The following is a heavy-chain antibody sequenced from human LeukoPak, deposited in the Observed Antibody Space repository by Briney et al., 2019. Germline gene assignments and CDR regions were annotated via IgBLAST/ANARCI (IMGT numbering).Heavy chain of an antibody. D-gene: IGHD5-24*01. CDR1: GFTFSSYA. V-gene: IGHV3-23*01. CDR3: ARQTPRRDGYNLDY. Sequence: GGSLRLSCAASGFTFSSYAMSWVRQAPGKGLEWVSAISGSGGSTYYADSVKGRFTISRDNSKNTLYLQMNSLRAEDTAVYYCARQTPRRDGYNLDYWGQGTLVTVSS. CDR2: ISGSGGST. J-gene: IGHJ4*02.